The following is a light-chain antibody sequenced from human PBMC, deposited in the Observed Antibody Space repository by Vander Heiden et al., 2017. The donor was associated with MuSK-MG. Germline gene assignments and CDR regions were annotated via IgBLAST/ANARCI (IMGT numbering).Light chain of an antibody. V-gene: IGKV1-5*01. CDR3: RLDSTFRRT. J-gene: IGKJ1*01. CDR1: QSISGW. CDR2: YAA. Sequence: DVQMTQSPSTLSASVGDRVTITCRASQSISGWLACYQQKPGKAPKRLISYAASLVSAVPSTSTGSRSRTEFTLTISSLLPDDLPTSSCRLDSTFRRTFGQGTKVEIK.